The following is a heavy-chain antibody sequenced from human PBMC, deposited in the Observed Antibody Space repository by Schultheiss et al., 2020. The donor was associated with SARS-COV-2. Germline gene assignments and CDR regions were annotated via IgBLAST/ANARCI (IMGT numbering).Heavy chain of an antibody. Sequence: SQTLSLTCTVSGGSISSSSYYWGWIRQPPGKGLEWIGYIYYSGSTNYNPSLKSRVTISVDTSKNQFSLKLSSVTAADTAVYYCARVMARLYSSSWYAPPDYYYYYYMDVWGKGTTVTVSS. CDR3: ARVMARLYSSSWYAPPDYYYYYYMDV. D-gene: IGHD6-13*01. CDR1: GGSISSSSYY. J-gene: IGHJ6*03. V-gene: IGHV4-61*05. CDR2: IYYSGST.